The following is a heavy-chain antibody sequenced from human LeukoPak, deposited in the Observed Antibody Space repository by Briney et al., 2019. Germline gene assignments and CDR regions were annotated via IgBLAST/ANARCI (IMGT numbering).Heavy chain of an antibody. J-gene: IGHJ4*02. CDR3: ARHLSGVTGYTYGRGIDY. CDR1: GFTFSSHW. D-gene: IGHD5-18*01. V-gene: IGHV3-7*01. CDR2: IKKDGSEK. Sequence: GGSLRLSCAASGFTFSSHWMSWVRQAPGKGLEWVANIKKDGSEKYYVDSVKGRFTISRDNAKTSLYLHMNSLRAEATAVYYCARHLSGVTGYTYGRGIDYWGQGTLVTVSS.